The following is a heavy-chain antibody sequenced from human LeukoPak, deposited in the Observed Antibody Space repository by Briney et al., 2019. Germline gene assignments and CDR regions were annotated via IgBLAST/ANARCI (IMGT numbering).Heavy chain of an antibody. J-gene: IGHJ3*02. CDR1: GYTLTELS. D-gene: IGHD1-20*01. Sequence: ASVKVSCKVSGYTLTELSMHWVRQAPGKGLEWMGGFDPEDGETSYAQKFQGRVTMTRDMSTSTVYMELSSLRSEDTAVYYCAREGGGNWAFDIWGQGTMVTVSS. CDR2: FDPEDGET. V-gene: IGHV1-24*01. CDR3: AREGGGNWAFDI.